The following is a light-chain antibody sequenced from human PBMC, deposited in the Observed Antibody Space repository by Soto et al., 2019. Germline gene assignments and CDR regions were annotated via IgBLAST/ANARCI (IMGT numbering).Light chain of an antibody. V-gene: IGKV3-15*01. CDR3: LQYNNWPYT. J-gene: IGKJ2*01. CDR1: QSVSTN. Sequence: EIVMTQSPVTLSLSPGERGTLSCRASQSVSTNLLWYQQKPGQAPRLLIYGASTRATGIPARFSGGGSGTQFSLTISSLQSEDFAVYYCLQYNNWPYTFGQGTRVEI. CDR2: GAS.